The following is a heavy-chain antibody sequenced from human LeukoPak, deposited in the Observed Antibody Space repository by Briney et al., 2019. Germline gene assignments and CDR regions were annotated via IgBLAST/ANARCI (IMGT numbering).Heavy chain of an antibody. CDR2: ISSGGAYT. D-gene: IGHD6-6*01. J-gene: IGHJ6*02. Sequence: PGGSLRLSCAASGFTFSNFAMSWVRQAPGKGLEWVSSISSGGAYTYYADSVKGRFTISRDNSKNTLYLQMNSLRAEDTAVYYCAEDPYSSSSGGPYAMDVWGQGTTATVSS. CDR1: GFTFSNFA. V-gene: IGHV3-23*01. CDR3: AEDPYSSSSGGPYAMDV.